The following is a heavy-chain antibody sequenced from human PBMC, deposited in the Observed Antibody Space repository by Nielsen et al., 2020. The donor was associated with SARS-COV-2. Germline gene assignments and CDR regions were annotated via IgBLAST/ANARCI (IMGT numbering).Heavy chain of an antibody. Sequence: GSLRLSCTVSGGSISSSSYYWGWIRQPPGKGLEWIGNVYYSGSTYYNPSLKSRVTISVDTSKNQFSLKLSSVTAADTAVYYCARGALSYYGYWGQGTLVTVSS. J-gene: IGHJ4*02. V-gene: IGHV4-39*01. D-gene: IGHD2/OR15-2a*01. CDR2: VYYSGST. CDR3: ARGALSYYGY. CDR1: GGSISSSSYY.